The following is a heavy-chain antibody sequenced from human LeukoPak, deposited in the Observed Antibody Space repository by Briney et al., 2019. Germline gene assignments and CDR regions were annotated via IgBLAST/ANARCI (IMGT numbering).Heavy chain of an antibody. J-gene: IGHJ4*02. V-gene: IGHV1-18*01. CDR3: ARDYSEESTPDY. CDR1: GYTFTNYG. Sequence: ASVKVSCKASGYTFTNYGFSWVRQAPGQGLEWMGWISAYNGNTNYAQKLQGRVTMTTDTSTSTAYMELRSLRSDDTAVYYCARDYSEESTPDYWGQGTLVTVSS. D-gene: IGHD6-13*01. CDR2: ISAYNGNT.